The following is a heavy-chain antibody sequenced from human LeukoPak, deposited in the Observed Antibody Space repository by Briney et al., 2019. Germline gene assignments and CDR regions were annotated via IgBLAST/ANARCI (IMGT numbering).Heavy chain of an antibody. D-gene: IGHD1-26*01. V-gene: IGHV1-18*01. CDR1: GYTFSNYG. CDR2: ISGYNGNT. Sequence: VASVKVSCKASGYTFSNYGISWVRQAPGQGLAWMGWISGYNGNTNYAQKVQGRVTMTTDTYTSTAYMELRSLRSDDTAVYYCATDTGPGGSYSCWGQGTLVTVSS. J-gene: IGHJ4*02. CDR3: ATDTGPGGSYSC.